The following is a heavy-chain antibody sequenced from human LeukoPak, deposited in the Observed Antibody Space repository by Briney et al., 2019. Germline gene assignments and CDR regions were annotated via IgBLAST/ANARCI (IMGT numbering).Heavy chain of an antibody. CDR2: IDPNSGGT. CDR1: GYTFTAYY. D-gene: IGHD6-13*01. J-gene: IGHJ4*02. V-gene: IGHV1-2*02. CDR3: ARGAGTSWFDY. Sequence: GASVKVSCKTSGYTFTAYYMHWVRQAPGQGLEWMGWIDPNSGGTNFAKKFQGRVTMTRDTSIITAYMELSRLTSDDTAVYYCARGAGTSWFDYWGRGTLVIVSS.